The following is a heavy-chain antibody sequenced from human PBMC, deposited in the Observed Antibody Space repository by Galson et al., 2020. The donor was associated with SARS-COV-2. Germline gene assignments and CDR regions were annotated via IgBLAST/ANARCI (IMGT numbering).Heavy chain of an antibody. J-gene: IGHJ4*02. D-gene: IGHD3-22*01. Sequence: SETLSLTCTVSGVSISSYYWSWIRQPPGKGLEWIGYIYYSGSTNYNPSLKSRVTISVDTSKNQFSLKLSSVTAADTAGYYCARESYDSSGYYLAYFDYCGQGTLVTVSS. CDR1: GVSISSYY. V-gene: IGHV4-59*01. CDR2: IYYSGST. CDR3: ARESYDSSGYYLAYFDY.